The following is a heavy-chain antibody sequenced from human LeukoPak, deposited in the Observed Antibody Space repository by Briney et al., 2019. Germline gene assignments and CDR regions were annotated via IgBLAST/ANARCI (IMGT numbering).Heavy chain of an antibody. CDR1: GFTFSSYS. CDR3: ARLDCSSTSCSDY. J-gene: IGHJ4*02. Sequence: GGSLRLSCAAAGFTFSSYSMNWVRQAPGKGLEWVSSISSSSSYIYYADSVKGRFTISRDNATNSLYLQMNSLRAEDTAVYYCARLDCSSTSCSDYWGQGTLVTVSS. D-gene: IGHD2-2*01. V-gene: IGHV3-21*01. CDR2: ISSSSSYI.